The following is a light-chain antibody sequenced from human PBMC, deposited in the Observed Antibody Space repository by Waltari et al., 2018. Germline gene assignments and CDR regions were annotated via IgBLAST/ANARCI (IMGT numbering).Light chain of an antibody. CDR1: NIGSKS. Sequence: SYVLAQPPSVSVAPGQTARITCGGNNIGSKSVHWYQQKPGQAPMLVVYDDSDRPSGMPERFSGSNSGNTATLTITRVEAGDEADYYCQVWDTSSDPSWVFGGGTKLTVL. V-gene: IGLV3-21*02. CDR3: QVWDTSSDPSWV. CDR2: DDS. J-gene: IGLJ3*02.